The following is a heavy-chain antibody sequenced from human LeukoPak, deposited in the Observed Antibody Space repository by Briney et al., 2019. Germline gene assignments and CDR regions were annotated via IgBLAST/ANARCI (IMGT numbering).Heavy chain of an antibody. CDR3: ARQETWERSALIDY. CDR1: GGSFSGFY. V-gene: IGHV4-34*01. D-gene: IGHD1-1*01. Sequence: KPSETLSLTCAVSGGSFSGFYWTWIRQFPGKGLEWVGEINQSGTINYNPSLKSRVTISVDTSKNQFSLKLSSVTAADTAVYYCARQETWERSALIDYWGQGTLVTVSS. CDR2: INQSGTI. J-gene: IGHJ4*02.